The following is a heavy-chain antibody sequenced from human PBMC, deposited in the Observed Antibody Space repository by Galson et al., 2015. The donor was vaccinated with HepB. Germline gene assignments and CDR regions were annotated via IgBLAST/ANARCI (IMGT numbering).Heavy chain of an antibody. CDR2: ISSSSSTI. J-gene: IGHJ3*02. Sequence: SLRLSCAASGFTFSSYSMNWVRQAPGKGLEWVSYISSSSSTIYYADSVKGRFTISRDNAKNSLYLQMNSLRAEDTAVYYCARNGDYGDYLDAFDIWGQGTMVTVSS. CDR3: ARNGDYGDYLDAFDI. CDR1: GFTFSSYS. V-gene: IGHV3-48*04. D-gene: IGHD4-17*01.